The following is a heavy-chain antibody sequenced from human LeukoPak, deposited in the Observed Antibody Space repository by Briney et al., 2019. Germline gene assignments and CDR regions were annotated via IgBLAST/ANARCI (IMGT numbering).Heavy chain of an antibody. CDR1: GFTFSSYG. D-gene: IGHD3-22*01. CDR2: ISYDGSNE. J-gene: IGHJ4*02. V-gene: IGHV3-30*18. CDR3: AKGSRSSGHYSDY. Sequence: GRSLRLSCAASGFTFSSYGVHWVRQAPGKGLEWVAVISYDGSNEYYADSVKGRFTISRDNSNNTLYLQMNSLRAEDTAVYYCAKGSRSSGHYSDYWGQGTLVTVSS.